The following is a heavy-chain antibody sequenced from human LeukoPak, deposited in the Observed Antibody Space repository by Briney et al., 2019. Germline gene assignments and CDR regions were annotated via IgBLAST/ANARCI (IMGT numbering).Heavy chain of an antibody. CDR2: ISAYNGNT. D-gene: IGHD2-8*01. CDR1: GYTFTSYG. Sequence: ASVKVSCKASGYTFTSYGISWVRQAPGQGLAWMGWISAYNGNTNYAQKLQGRVTMTTDTSTSTAYMELRSLRSDDTAVYYCARDSTNCTNGICYLGYWGQGTLVTVSS. V-gene: IGHV1-18*01. CDR3: ARDSTNCTNGICYLGY. J-gene: IGHJ4*02.